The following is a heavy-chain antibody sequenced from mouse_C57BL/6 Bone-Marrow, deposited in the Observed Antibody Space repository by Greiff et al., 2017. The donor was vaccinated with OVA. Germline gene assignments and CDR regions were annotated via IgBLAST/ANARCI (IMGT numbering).Heavy chain of an antibody. J-gene: IGHJ2*01. CDR1: GFTFSSYA. V-gene: IGHV5-9-1*02. D-gene: IGHD1-1*01. CDR3: TRDALYYYGSSFYLDY. Sequence: VQLKESGEGLVKPGGSLKLSCAASGFTFSSYAMSWVRQTPEKRLEWVAYISSGGDYIYYADTVKGRFTISRDNARNTLYLQMSSLKSEDTAMYYCTRDALYYYGSSFYLDYWGQGTTLTVSS. CDR2: ISSGGDYI.